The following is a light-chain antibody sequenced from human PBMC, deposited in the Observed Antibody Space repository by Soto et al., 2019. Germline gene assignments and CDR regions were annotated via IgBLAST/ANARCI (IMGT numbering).Light chain of an antibody. Sequence: DIQMTQSPSAVSASVGDRVTITCRASQGINNYLSWFQQKPGKVPKRLIYGASNLQSGVPVRFSGSGSGTEFTLTISSLQPEDFATYYCLQHNSYPWTFXQGTKV. J-gene: IGKJ1*01. CDR1: QGINNY. V-gene: IGKV1-17*03. CDR3: LQHNSYPWT. CDR2: GAS.